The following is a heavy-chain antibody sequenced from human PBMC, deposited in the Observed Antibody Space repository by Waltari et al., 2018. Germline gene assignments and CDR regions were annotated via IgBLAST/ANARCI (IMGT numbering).Heavy chain of an antibody. CDR1: GASVTTAY. CDR2: ISSRGST. CDR3: AKSKSGYSNDHFDF. J-gene: IGHJ4*02. Sequence: QVQLQESGPGLVQPSETLSRTCTVSGASVTTAYWSWIPQSPGKGLEWKGYISSRGSTNYNPSLKSRVTLSIDTSKNQFSLTLTSVTAADTAVYYCAKSKSGYSNDHFDFWGQGPLVTVSS. V-gene: IGHV4-59*02. D-gene: IGHD6-13*01.